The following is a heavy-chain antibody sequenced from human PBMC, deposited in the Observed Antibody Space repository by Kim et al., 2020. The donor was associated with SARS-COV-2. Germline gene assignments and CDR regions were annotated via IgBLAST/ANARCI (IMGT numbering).Heavy chain of an antibody. D-gene: IGHD6-13*01. Sequence: ASVRVCKASGYTFTSYGISWVRQAPGQGLEWMGWISAYNGNTNYAQKLQGRVTMTTDTSTSTAYMELRSLRSDDTAVYYCARDKGDSSSWYSWSPKVDYW. CDR1: GYTFTSYG. J-gene: IGHJ4*01. V-gene: IGHV1-18*01. CDR3: ARDKGDSSSWYSWSPKVDY. CDR2: ISAYNGNT.